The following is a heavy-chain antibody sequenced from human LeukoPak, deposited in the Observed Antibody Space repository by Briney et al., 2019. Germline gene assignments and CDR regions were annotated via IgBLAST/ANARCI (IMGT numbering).Heavy chain of an antibody. J-gene: IGHJ4*02. CDR3: ARDHSRYNWNDGWGGRYFDY. CDR1: GYTFTSYG. CDR2: ISAYNGNT. D-gene: IGHD1-20*01. V-gene: IGHV1-18*01. Sequence: EASVKVSCKASGYTFTSYGISWVRQPPGQGLEWMGWISAYNGNTNYAQKLQGRVTMTTDTSTSTAYMELRSLRSDDTAVYYCARDHSRYNWNDGWGGRYFDYWGQGTLVTVSS.